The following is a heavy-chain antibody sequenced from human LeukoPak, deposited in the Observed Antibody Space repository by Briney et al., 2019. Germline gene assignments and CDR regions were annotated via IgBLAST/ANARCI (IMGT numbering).Heavy chain of an antibody. J-gene: IGHJ4*02. V-gene: IGHV3-73*01. CDR3: TSLNDILTGYYSVDY. CDR2: IRSKANSYAT. Sequence: GGSLRLSCAASGFTFSSYAMSWVRQASGKGLEWVGRIRSKANSYATAYAASVKGRFTISRDDSKNTAYLQMNSLKTEDTAVYYCTSLNDILTGYYSVDYWGQGTLVTVSS. CDR1: GFTFSSYA. D-gene: IGHD3-9*01.